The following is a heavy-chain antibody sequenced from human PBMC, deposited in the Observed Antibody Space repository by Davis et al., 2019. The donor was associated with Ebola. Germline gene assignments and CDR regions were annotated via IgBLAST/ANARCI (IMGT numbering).Heavy chain of an antibody. CDR1: GGSISSYY. J-gene: IGHJ4*02. D-gene: IGHD1-26*01. V-gene: IGHV4-34*01. CDR2: INHSGGT. Sequence: SETLSLTCTVSGGSISSYYWTWIRQPPGKGLEYIGEINHSGGTNYNPSLKSRVTISVDTSKNQFSLKLSSVTAADTAVYYCARLTWGEFDYWGQGTLVTVSS. CDR3: ARLTWGEFDY.